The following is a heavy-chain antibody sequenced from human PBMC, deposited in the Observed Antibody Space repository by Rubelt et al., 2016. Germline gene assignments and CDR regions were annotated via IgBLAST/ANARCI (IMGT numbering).Heavy chain of an antibody. Sequence: QVQLVQSGAEVRKPGASVKVSCKASGYTFTNDAMHWVRQAPGQRLEWMGWINAVNGDTKYSQKFQGRVTITRDTSASTAYMELSSLRSEDTAAYYCAREGGYGSGSAFDYWGQGTLVTVSS. J-gene: IGHJ4*02. CDR2: INAVNGDT. V-gene: IGHV1-3*01. D-gene: IGHD3-10*01. CDR3: AREGGYGSGSAFDY. CDR1: GYTFTNDA.